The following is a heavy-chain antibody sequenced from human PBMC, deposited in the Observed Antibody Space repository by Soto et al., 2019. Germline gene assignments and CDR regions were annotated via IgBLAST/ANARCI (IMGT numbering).Heavy chain of an antibody. CDR3: VKSRGGNNFDFFD. J-gene: IGHJ4*02. CDR1: GFTFSSYG. D-gene: IGHD5-12*01. CDR2: VRGNGDPP. V-gene: IGHV3-64D*06. Sequence: VGSLRLSCSASGFTFSSYGMHWVRQAPGKGLEYVSGVRGNGDPPYYADSVKGRFTISRDNSKNTLYLQMSSLSADDTAVYYCVKSRGGNNFDFFDWGQGALVTVSS.